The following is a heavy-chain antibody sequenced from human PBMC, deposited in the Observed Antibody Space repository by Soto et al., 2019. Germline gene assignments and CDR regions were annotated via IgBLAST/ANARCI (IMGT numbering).Heavy chain of an antibody. CDR2: ISNNGGST. V-gene: IGHV3-23*01. J-gene: IGHJ5*02. CDR3: AKGYIAGLTGWFDP. Sequence: EVQLLESGGGLVQPGESLRLSCAASGFTFSSYALTWVRQSPGKGLEWVSAISNNGGSTYYADSVKGRFTVSRDNSKNTLYLQMNSLRSVDTAVYYFAKGYIAGLTGWFDPWGQGTLVTVSS. D-gene: IGHD6-13*01. CDR1: GFTFSSYA.